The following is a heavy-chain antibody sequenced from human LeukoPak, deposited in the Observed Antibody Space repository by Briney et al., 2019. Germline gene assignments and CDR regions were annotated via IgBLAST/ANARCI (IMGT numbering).Heavy chain of an antibody. Sequence: PGGSLRLSCAAAGFTFSDAWMNWFRQVPGKGLEWVGRLKSKTDGGTTEYAAPVKGRFTISRDDSKNTLYLQMNSLKTEDKGVYSCPTDLDCRGTGCYTWARGTQATSS. CDR1: GFTFSDAW. D-gene: IGHD2-2*01. J-gene: IGHJ4*02. CDR2: LKSKTDGGTT. V-gene: IGHV3-15*01. CDR3: PTDLDCRGTGCYT.